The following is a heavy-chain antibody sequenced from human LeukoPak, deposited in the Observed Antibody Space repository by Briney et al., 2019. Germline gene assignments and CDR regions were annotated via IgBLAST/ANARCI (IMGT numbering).Heavy chain of an antibody. CDR1: GFTFSSYG. D-gene: IGHD2-15*01. J-gene: IGHJ3*02. CDR3: ARGYCSGGSCFDAFDI. V-gene: IGHV3-30*03. Sequence: GRSLRLSCAASGFTFSSYGMHWVRQAPGKGLEWVAVISYDGSNKYYADSVKGRFTISRDNSKNTLYLQMNSLRVEDTAVYYCARGYCSGGSCFDAFDIWGQGTMVTVSS. CDR2: ISYDGSNK.